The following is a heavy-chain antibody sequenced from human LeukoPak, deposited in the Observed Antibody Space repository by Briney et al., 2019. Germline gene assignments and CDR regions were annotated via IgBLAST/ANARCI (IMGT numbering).Heavy chain of an antibody. CDR1: GGTISSYY. D-gene: IGHD5-24*01. CDR2: IYYSGST. V-gene: IGHV4-59*01. CDR3: AREKMATIDY. Sequence: SETLSLTCTVSGGTISSYYWSWIRQPPGKGLEWIGYIYYSGSTNYNPSLKSRVTISVDTPKNQFSLKLSSVTAADTAVYYCAREKMATIDYWGQGTLVTVSS. J-gene: IGHJ4*02.